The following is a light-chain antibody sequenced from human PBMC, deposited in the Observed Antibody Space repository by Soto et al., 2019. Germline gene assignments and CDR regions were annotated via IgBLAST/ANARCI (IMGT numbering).Light chain of an antibody. CDR2: GAS. Sequence: DIQMTQSPSTLSASVGDRVTVTCRASQSISSWLAWYQQKPGKPPKVLIYGASNLQSGVPPRFSGSGSGTDFTLTISSLEPEDFAVYYCQQRSNWPPITFGQGTRLEIK. CDR3: QQRSNWPPIT. CDR1: QSISSW. V-gene: IGKV1-5*01. J-gene: IGKJ5*01.